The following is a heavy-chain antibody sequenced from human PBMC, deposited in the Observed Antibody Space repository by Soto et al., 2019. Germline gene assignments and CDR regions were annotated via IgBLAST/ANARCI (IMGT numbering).Heavy chain of an antibody. D-gene: IGHD4-17*01. J-gene: IGHJ4*02. CDR2: IIPILGIA. CDR1: GGTFSSYT. Sequence: GASVKVSCKASGGTFSSYTISWVRQAPGQGLEWMGRIIPILGIANYAQKFQGRVTITADKSTSTAFMELSSLRFEGTAVYYCARADYGVSILFDYWGQGTLVTVSS. V-gene: IGHV1-69*02. CDR3: ARADYGVSILFDY.